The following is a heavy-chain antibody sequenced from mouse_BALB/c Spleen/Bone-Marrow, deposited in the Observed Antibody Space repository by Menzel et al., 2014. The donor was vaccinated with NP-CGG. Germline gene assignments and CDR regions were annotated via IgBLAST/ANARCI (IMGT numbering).Heavy chain of an antibody. J-gene: IGHJ4*01. Sequence: VQLQESGPGLVSPSQSLSITCTVSGLSLTHYGVHWVRQPPGKGLEWLGVIWAGGSTNYISALLSRLSISKDNSKSXVFLKIHSLQTDDTAMYFCARVGDSDYAMDYWGQGSSVTVSS. D-gene: IGHD2-13*01. CDR2: IWAGGST. CDR1: GLSLTHYG. V-gene: IGHV2-9*02. CDR3: ARVGDSDYAMDY.